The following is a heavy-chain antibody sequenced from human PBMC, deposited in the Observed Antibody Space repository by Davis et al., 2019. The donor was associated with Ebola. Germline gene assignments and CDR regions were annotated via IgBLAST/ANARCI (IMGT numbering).Heavy chain of an antibody. CDR1: GFTFSSYG. D-gene: IGHD6-13*01. J-gene: IGHJ4*02. V-gene: IGHV3-30*18. Sequence: GESLKISCAASGFTFSSYGMHWVRQAPGKGLEWVAVISYDGSNKYYADSVKGRFTISRDNSKNTLYLQMNSLRAEDTAVYYCAKDAHAGSSWYSFDYWGQGTLVTASS. CDR2: ISYDGSNK. CDR3: AKDAHAGSSWYSFDY.